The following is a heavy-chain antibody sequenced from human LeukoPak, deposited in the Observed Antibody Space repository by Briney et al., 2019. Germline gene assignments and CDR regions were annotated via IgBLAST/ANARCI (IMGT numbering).Heavy chain of an antibody. CDR3: ARRRRDYVWGSYRYPFDY. J-gene: IGHJ4*02. V-gene: IGHV4-31*11. CDR1: GGSISSGGYY. Sequence: SETLSLTCAVSGGSISSGGYYWSWIRQHPGKGLEWIGYIYYSGSTYYNPSLKSRVTISVDTSKNQFSLKLSSVTAADTAVYYCARRRRDYVWGSYRYPFDYWGQGTLVTVSS. CDR2: IYYSGST. D-gene: IGHD3-16*02.